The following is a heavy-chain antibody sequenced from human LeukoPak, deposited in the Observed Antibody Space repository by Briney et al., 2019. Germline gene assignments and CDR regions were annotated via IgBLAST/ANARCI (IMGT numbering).Heavy chain of an antibody. V-gene: IGHV1-69*13. Sequence: ASVKVSCKASGGTFSSYAISWVRQAPGQGLEWMGGIIPIFGTANYAQKFQGRVTITADESTSTAYMELSSLRSEDTAVYYCARDRAEENNIVVVPANWFDPWGQGTLVTVSS. CDR2: IIPIFGTA. CDR1: GGTFSSYA. D-gene: IGHD2-2*01. J-gene: IGHJ5*02. CDR3: ARDRAEENNIVVVPANWFDP.